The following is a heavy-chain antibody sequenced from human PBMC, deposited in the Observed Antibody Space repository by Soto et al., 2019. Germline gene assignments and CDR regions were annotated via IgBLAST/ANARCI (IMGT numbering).Heavy chain of an antibody. Sequence: ASVKVSCKASGCTFSSYAISWVRQAPGQGLEWMGGIIPIFGTANYAQKFQGRVTITADESTSTAYMELSSLRSEDTAVYYCALRTSMVRGVIGIVNHWGQGTLVTVSS. CDR3: ALRTSMVRGVIGIVNH. J-gene: IGHJ1*01. D-gene: IGHD3-10*01. CDR1: GCTFSSYA. V-gene: IGHV1-69*13. CDR2: IIPIFGTA.